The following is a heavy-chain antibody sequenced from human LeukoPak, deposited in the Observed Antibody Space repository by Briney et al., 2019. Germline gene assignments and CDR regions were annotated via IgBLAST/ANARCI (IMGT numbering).Heavy chain of an antibody. CDR2: IYYSGST. Sequence: SETLSLTCTVSGGSISSYYWSWIRQPPGKGLEWIGYIYYSGSTNYNPSLKSRVTISVDTSKNQFPLKLSSVTAADTAVYYCARDYSSRGDWFDPWGQGTLVTVSS. CDR1: GGSISSYY. CDR3: ARDYSSRGDWFDP. J-gene: IGHJ5*02. D-gene: IGHD6-13*01. V-gene: IGHV4-59*01.